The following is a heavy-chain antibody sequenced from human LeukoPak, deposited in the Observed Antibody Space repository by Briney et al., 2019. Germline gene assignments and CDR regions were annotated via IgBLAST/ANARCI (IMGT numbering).Heavy chain of an antibody. J-gene: IGHJ4*02. Sequence: GSLRLSCAASGFTFSSYSMNWVRQAPGKGLEWVSSISSSSSYIYYADSVKGRFTISRDNAKNSLYLQMNSLRAEDTAVYYCARDHPYFDWLSPLDYWGQGTLVTVSS. V-gene: IGHV3-21*01. D-gene: IGHD3-9*01. CDR2: ISSSSSYI. CDR1: GFTFSSYS. CDR3: ARDHPYFDWLSPLDY.